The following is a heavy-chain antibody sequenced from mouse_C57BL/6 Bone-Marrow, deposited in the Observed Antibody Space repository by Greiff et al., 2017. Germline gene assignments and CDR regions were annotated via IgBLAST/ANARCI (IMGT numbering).Heavy chain of an antibody. CDR3: ARLGWLLRAPWFAY. CDR2: ISGGGGNT. V-gene: IGHV5-9*01. CDR1: GFTFSSYT. Sequence: EVHLVESGGGLVKPGGSLKLSCAASGFTFSSYTMSWVRQTPEKRLEWVATISGGGGNTYYPDSVKGRFTFSRDNAKNTLYLQMSSLRSEDTALYYCARLGWLLRAPWFAYWGQGTLVTVSA. D-gene: IGHD2-3*01. J-gene: IGHJ3*01.